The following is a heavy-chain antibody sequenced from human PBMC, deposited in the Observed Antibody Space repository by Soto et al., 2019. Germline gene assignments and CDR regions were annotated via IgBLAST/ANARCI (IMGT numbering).Heavy chain of an antibody. CDR2: ISSSSSHI. CDR3: ASTRRDGYNNYNYYYGMDV. J-gene: IGHJ6*02. CDR1: EVTFRGHS. Sequence: GGSIRDCRTAAEVTFRGHSISWILKRPRKGLEWVPSISSSSSHIYYADSVKGRFTITRDNAKNSLYLQMNSLRAEDTAVYYCASTRRDGYNNYNYYYGMDVWGQGTTVTVSS. V-gene: IGHV3-21*01. D-gene: IGHD5-18*01.